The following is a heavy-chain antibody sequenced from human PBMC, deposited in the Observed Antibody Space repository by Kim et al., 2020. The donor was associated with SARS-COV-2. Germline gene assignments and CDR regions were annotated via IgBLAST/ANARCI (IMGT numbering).Heavy chain of an antibody. Sequence: ASVKVSCKASGYTFTSYGISWVRQAPGQGLEWMGWISAYNGNTNYAQKLQGRVTMTTDTSTSTAYMELRSLRSDDTAVYYCARDLLEPYSSGWHNYYYYGMDVWGQGTTVTVSS. V-gene: IGHV1-18*01. J-gene: IGHJ6*02. CDR1: GYTFTSYG. D-gene: IGHD6-19*01. CDR3: ARDLLEPYSSGWHNYYYYGMDV. CDR2: ISAYNGNT.